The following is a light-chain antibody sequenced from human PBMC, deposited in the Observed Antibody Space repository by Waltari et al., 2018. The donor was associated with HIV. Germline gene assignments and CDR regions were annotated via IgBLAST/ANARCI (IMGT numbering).Light chain of an antibody. V-gene: IGLV2-14*01. CDR1: SRDVGGYNH. CDR2: EVS. J-gene: IGLJ3*02. Sequence: QSALTQPASVSGSPGQSITISCTGTSRDVGGYNHFSWYQQHPGKAPKLMIYEVSNRPSGVSNRVSGSKSGNTASLTISGLQAEDEADYYCSSYTSSSTRVFGGGTNLTVL. CDR3: SSYTSSSTRV.